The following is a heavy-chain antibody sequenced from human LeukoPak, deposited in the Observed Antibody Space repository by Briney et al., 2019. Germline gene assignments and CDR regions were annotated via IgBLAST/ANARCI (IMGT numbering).Heavy chain of an antibody. CDR3: ARESAASGWFDP. CDR2: IYYSGST. Sequence: SQTLPLICTVSGGSIRSGDYYWSWIRQPPGKGLEWIGYIYYSGSTYYNPSLKSRITISVDTSNNQFSLILSSVTAADTAVYYCARESAASGWFDPWGQGTLVTVSS. V-gene: IGHV4-30-4*08. CDR1: GGSIRSGDYY. D-gene: IGHD3-10*01. J-gene: IGHJ5*02.